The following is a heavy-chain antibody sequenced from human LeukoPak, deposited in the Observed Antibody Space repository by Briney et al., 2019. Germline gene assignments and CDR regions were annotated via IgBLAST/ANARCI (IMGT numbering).Heavy chain of an antibody. CDR3: ARDRVWCSGGSCYPDY. CDR1: GFTFSSYG. D-gene: IGHD2-15*01. Sequence: PGGSLRLSCAASGFTFSSYGMHWVRQAPGKGLEWVSSISSSSSYIYYADSVKGRFTISRDNAKNSLYLQMNSLRAEDTAVYYCARDRVWCSGGSCYPDYWGQXTXVTVSS. V-gene: IGHV3-21*01. CDR2: ISSSSSYI. J-gene: IGHJ4*02.